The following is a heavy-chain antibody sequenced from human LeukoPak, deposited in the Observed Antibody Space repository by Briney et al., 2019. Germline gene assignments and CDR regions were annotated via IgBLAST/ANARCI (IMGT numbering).Heavy chain of an antibody. V-gene: IGHV4-4*07. Sequence: MPSETLSLTCTVSGGSISSSCWSWIRQPGGKGLEWIGRISASGSTNYTPSLKSRVTMSVDTSKNQFSLRLSSVTAADTAVYYCARGGDTSGYYESNWYFDLWGRGTLVTVSS. J-gene: IGHJ2*01. CDR1: GGSISSSC. CDR2: ISASGST. CDR3: ARGGDTSGYYESNWYFDL. D-gene: IGHD3-3*01.